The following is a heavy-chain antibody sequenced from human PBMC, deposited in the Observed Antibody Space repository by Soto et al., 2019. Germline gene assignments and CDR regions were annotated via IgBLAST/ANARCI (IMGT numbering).Heavy chain of an antibody. V-gene: IGHV4-39*01. CDR2: IYYSGST. J-gene: IGHJ4*02. CDR1: GGSISSSSYY. D-gene: IGHD3-22*01. CDR3: ARRSRLYYYDSSGYYGGREDYFDY. Sequence: QLQLQESGPGLVKPSETLSLTCTVSGGSISSSSYYWGWIRQPPGKGLEWIGSIYYSGSTYYNPSLKSRVTISVDTSKNQFSLKLSSVTAADTAVYYCARRSRLYYYDSSGYYGGREDYFDYWGQGTLVTVSS.